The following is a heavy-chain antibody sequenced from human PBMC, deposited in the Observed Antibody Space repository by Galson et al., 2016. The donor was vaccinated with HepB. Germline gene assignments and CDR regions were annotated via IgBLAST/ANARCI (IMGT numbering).Heavy chain of an antibody. D-gene: IGHD6-19*01. CDR3: ARDRIAVTGWYFDL. V-gene: IGHV3-23*01. CDR1: GFTFSSYD. J-gene: IGHJ2*01. Sequence: SLRLSCAASGFTFSSYDMSWVRQAPGKGLEWVSDITGSGGRTNYVDSVKGRFTISRDNSKNTLYLQMNSLRAEDTAVYYCARDRIAVTGWYFDLWGRGTLVTVSS. CDR2: ITGSGGRT.